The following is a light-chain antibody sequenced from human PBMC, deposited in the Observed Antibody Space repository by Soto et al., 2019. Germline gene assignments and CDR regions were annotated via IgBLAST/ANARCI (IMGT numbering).Light chain of an antibody. CDR1: YSNIGHNY. V-gene: IGLV1-51*02. Sequence: QSALTQPPSVSAAPGQKVTISCSGSYSNIGHNYVSWYQHVPGTAPKLLIYENNKRPSGIPDRFSGSKSGTSATLAITGLQTGDEADYYCGTCDTSLIAGTVFGGGTQRTVL. CDR2: ENN. CDR3: GTCDTSLIAGTV. J-gene: IGLJ7*01.